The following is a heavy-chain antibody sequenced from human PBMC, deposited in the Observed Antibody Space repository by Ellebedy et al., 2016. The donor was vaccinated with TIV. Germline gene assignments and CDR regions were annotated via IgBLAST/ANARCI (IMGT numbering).Heavy chain of an antibody. D-gene: IGHD3-9*01. Sequence: AASVKVSCKASGYTFSNYFVHWVRQAPGQGLEWMGWISAYNGNTNYAQKLQGRVTMTTDTSTSTAYMELSSLRSEDTAVYYCARDTSSPYYDILTGWFVPNYGMDVWGQGTTVTVSS. J-gene: IGHJ6*02. V-gene: IGHV1-18*04. CDR1: GYTFSNYF. CDR3: ARDTSSPYYDILTGWFVPNYGMDV. CDR2: ISAYNGNT.